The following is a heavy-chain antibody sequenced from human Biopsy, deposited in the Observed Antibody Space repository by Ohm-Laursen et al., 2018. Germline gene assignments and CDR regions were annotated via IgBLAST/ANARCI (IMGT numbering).Heavy chain of an antibody. D-gene: IGHD3-10*01. V-gene: IGHV4-4*07. J-gene: IGHJ6*02. CDR2: LSGRGST. Sequence: SETLSLTCTVSGGSISGYHWSWIRQPAGKGLEWIGRLSGRGSTNYNPSLRSRVYMSVDTSRNQTSLELNSVTAADSAVYFCARRLLHYGSGLYYGMDVWGQGTTVTVSS. CDR3: ARRLLHYGSGLYYGMDV. CDR1: GGSISGYH.